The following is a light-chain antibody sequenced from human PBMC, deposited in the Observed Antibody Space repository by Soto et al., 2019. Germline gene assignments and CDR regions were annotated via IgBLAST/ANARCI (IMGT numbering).Light chain of an antibody. CDR2: LAS. J-gene: IGKJ5*01. CDR1: QTISNY. Sequence: DIQMTQSPSSLFAFVGDRVTITCRASQTISNYLNWYQQRPGKAPKLLIYLASSLQSGVPSRFGGSGSGTDFTLTISSLQPEDSATYYCQQSYGPPITFGQGTRLEIK. CDR3: QQSYGPPIT. V-gene: IGKV1-39*01.